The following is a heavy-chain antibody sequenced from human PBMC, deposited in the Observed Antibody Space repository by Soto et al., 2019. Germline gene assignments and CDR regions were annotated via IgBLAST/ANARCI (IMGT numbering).Heavy chain of an antibody. CDR1: GFTFSSYA. J-gene: IGHJ6*02. V-gene: IGHV3-23*01. CDR2: ISGSGGST. Sequence: GGSLRLSCAASGFTFSSYAMSWVRQAPGKGLEWVSAISGSGGSTYYADSVKGRFTISRDNSKNTLYLQMNSLRAEDTAVYYCARDQTPYYDFWSGYSPGGYYYGMDVWGQRTTVTVSS. CDR3: ARDQTPYYDFWSGYSPGGYYYGMDV. D-gene: IGHD3-3*01.